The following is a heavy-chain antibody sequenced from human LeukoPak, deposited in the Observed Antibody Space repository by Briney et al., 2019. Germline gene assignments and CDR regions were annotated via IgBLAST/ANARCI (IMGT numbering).Heavy chain of an antibody. V-gene: IGHV4-59*01. Sequence: SETLSLTCTVSGGSISSYYWSWIRQPPGKGLEWIGYIYYSGSTNYNPSLKSRVTISVDTSKNQFSLKLSSVTAADTAVYYCARTLPFLEWSAYWGQGILVTVPS. D-gene: IGHD3-3*01. CDR2: IYYSGST. J-gene: IGHJ4*02. CDR3: ARTLPFLEWSAY. CDR1: GGSISSYY.